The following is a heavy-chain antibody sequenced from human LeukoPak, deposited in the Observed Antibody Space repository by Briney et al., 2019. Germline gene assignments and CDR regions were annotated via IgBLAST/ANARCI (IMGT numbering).Heavy chain of an antibody. Sequence: PGGSLRLSCAASGFTFSSYSINWARQAPGKGLEWVSYISSSSSTIYYADSVKGRFTISRDNAKNSLYLQMNSLRAEDTAVYYCARDSCSGGSCYLDYWGQGTLVTVSS. D-gene: IGHD2-15*01. V-gene: IGHV3-48*01. CDR2: ISSSSSTI. CDR3: ARDSCSGGSCYLDY. CDR1: GFTFSSYS. J-gene: IGHJ4*02.